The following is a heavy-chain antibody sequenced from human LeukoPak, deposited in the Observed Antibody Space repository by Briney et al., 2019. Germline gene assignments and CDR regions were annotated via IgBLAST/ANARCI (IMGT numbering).Heavy chain of an antibody. CDR1: GGSISSSTYY. V-gene: IGHV4-39*01. D-gene: IGHD5-12*01. CDR3: ARQAISGYDPPPFDS. J-gene: IGHJ4*02. CDR2: LYYSGST. Sequence: SETLSLTCTVSGGSISSSTYYWGWIRQPPGKGLEWIGNLYYSGSTYYNPSLKSRVTISVDTCKNQFSLKLSSVTAADTAVYYCARQAISGYDPPPFDSWGQGTLVTVSS.